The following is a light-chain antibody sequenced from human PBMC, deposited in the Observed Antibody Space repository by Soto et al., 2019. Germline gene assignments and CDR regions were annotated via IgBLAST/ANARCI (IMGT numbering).Light chain of an antibody. CDR3: QQYDNWPWT. V-gene: IGKV3-15*01. Sequence: EIVMTQSPATLSVSPGGRAILSCRASQSISDTLAWYQQKPGQAPRLLIHGASTRATGFPARFSGSGSGTDFTLTISSLQSEDSAVYYCQQYDNWPWTFGQGTKVDIK. CDR1: QSISDT. J-gene: IGKJ1*01. CDR2: GAS.